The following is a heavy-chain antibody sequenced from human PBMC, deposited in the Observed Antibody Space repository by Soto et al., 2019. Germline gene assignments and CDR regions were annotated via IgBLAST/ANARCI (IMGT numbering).Heavy chain of an antibody. V-gene: IGHV3-30-3*01. CDR2: ISYDGSNK. CDR1: GFTFSSYA. J-gene: IGHJ4*02. Sequence: GGSLRLSCAASGFTFSSYAMHWVRQAPGKGLEWVAVISYDGSNKYYADSVKGRFTISRDNSKNTLYLQMNSLRAEDTAVYYCARDQFYGSGSYYYGHGYWGQGTLVTVSS. D-gene: IGHD3-10*01. CDR3: ARDQFYGSGSYYYGHGY.